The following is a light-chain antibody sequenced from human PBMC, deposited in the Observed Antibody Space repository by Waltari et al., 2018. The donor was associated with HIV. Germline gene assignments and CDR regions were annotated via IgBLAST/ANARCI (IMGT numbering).Light chain of an antibody. Sequence: QSALTQPPSASGSPGQSLTISCTATSRDVGGYHYVSWYQQHPGKAPTRMIYEVTKRPSGVPDRFSGSKSGNTASLTVSGLQAEDEAEYYCSSYVGSSNVVFGGGTKLTVL. J-gene: IGLJ2*01. CDR2: EVT. V-gene: IGLV2-8*01. CDR1: SRDVGGYHY. CDR3: SSYVGSSNVV.